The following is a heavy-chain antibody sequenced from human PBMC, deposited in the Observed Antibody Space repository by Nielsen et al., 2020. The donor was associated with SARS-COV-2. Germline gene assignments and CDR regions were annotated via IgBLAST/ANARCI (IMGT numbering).Heavy chain of an antibody. CDR1: GFTFSSYA. CDR3: AKVIGSSWGNYYYYMDV. CDR2: ISGSGGNT. J-gene: IGHJ6*03. D-gene: IGHD6-6*01. V-gene: IGHV3-23*01. Sequence: GESLKISCAASGFTFSSYAMSWVRQAPGKGLEWVSAISGSGGNTYYADSVKGRFTISRDNSKNTLYLQMNSLRAEDTAVYYCAKVIGSSWGNYYYYMDVWGKGTTVTVSS.